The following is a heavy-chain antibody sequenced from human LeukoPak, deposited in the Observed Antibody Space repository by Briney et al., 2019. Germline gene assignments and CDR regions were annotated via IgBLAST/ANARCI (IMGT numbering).Heavy chain of an antibody. CDR3: ARGGIWNYAQGEYFQH. D-gene: IGHD1-7*01. J-gene: IGHJ1*01. CDR2: INTSGSLR. V-gene: IGHV3-11*01. CDR1: GFTFSDYY. Sequence: GGSLRLSCAASGFTFSDYYMIWIRQAPGKGLEWVSDINTSGSLRNYADSVKGRFTISRDNARNSLFLQMDSLRAEDTAMYYCARGGIWNYAQGEYFQHWGQGTLVTVSS.